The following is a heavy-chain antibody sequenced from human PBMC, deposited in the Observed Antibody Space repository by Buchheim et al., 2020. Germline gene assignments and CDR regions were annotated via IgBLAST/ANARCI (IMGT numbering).Heavy chain of an antibody. V-gene: IGHV3-21*01. CDR2: ISSSSSYI. CDR3: AISGIVGATGTFDI. Sequence: EVQLVESGGGLVKPGGSLRLSCAASGFTFSSYSMNWVRQAPGKGLELVSSISSSSSYIYYADSVKGRFTIPRDNAKNSLYLQMNSLRAEDTAVYYCAISGIVGATGTFDIWGQGT. D-gene: IGHD1-26*01. CDR1: GFTFSSYS. J-gene: IGHJ3*02.